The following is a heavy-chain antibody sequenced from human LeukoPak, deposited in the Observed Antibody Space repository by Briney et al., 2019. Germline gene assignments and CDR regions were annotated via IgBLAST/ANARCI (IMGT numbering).Heavy chain of an antibody. V-gene: IGHV3-33*06. Sequence: PGGSLRLSCAASGFTFSSYGMHWVRQAPGKGLEWVAVIWYDGSNKYYADSVKGRFTISRDNAKNTLYLQMNSLRAEDTAVYYCAQDRDYSNYVDYWGQGTLVTVSS. CDR2: IWYDGSNK. CDR1: GFTFSSYG. D-gene: IGHD4-11*01. CDR3: AQDRDYSNYVDY. J-gene: IGHJ4*02.